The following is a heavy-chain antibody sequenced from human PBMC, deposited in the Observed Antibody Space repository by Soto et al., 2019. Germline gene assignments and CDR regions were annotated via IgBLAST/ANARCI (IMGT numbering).Heavy chain of an antibody. CDR2: VSYDGDYQ. D-gene: IGHD4-17*01. CDR1: RFRFSSYG. V-gene: IGHV3-30*18. CDR3: AKGTTVTPWRYLDL. Sequence: QEQLVESGVGVVQPGKSLRLSCAAARFRFSSYGMHWVLQAPGKGLEWMAVVSYDGDYQNYADSVKGRFTISRDNSKSTLYLQMASLRPEDTAVYYCAKGTTVTPWRYLDLRGPGTLVTGSS. J-gene: IGHJ2*01.